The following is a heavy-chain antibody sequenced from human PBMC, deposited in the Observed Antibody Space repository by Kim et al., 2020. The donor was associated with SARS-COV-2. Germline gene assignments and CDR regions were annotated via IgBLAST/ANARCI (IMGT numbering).Heavy chain of an antibody. CDR1: GYIFRGNY. Sequence: ASVKVSCKASGYIFRGNYIHWVRQAPGQGFEWMGWINPDRDVTSYAQKFQGRVTMTRDTSLSTVYMELHRLTSDDAAVYYCARDAPYYHFWSGSHRYAMDVWGQGTTVIVSS. CDR3: ARDAPYYHFWSGSHRYAMDV. V-gene: IGHV1-2*02. J-gene: IGHJ6*02. CDR2: INPDRDVT. D-gene: IGHD3-3*01.